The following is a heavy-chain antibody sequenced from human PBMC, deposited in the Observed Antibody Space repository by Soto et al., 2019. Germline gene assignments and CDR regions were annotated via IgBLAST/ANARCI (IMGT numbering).Heavy chain of an antibody. CDR3: ARDPIDDYGDLLPDY. J-gene: IGHJ4*02. CDR2: IWFDGSTT. D-gene: IGHD4-17*01. Sequence: PXGSLRLSCAASGFTFSTYGMHWVRQAPGKGLEWVALIWFDGSTTYYGESVKGRFTISRDNTKNTLYLQMNSLRAEDTAMYYCARDPIDDYGDLLPDYWGQGVLVTVSS. CDR1: GFTFSTYG. V-gene: IGHV3-33*01.